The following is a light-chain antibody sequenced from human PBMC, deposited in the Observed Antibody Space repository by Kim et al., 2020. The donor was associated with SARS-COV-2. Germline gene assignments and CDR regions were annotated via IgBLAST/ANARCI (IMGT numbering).Light chain of an antibody. CDR3: HQYSGTLGT. CDR1: QDISNS. V-gene: IGKV1-NL1*01. CDR2: AAS. Sequence: DIQMTQSPSSLSASVGDAVTITCRASQDISNSLAWYQQKPGNAPRLLLYAASTLHSGVPSRFSGSGSGSDYTLTINSLQPEDFATYYCHQYSGTLGTFGQGTKVEI. J-gene: IGKJ1*01.